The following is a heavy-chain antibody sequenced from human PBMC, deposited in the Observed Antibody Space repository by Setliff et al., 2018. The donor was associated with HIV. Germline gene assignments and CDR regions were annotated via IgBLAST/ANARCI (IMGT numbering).Heavy chain of an antibody. D-gene: IGHD3-3*01. CDR1: GFTFSNAW. CDR3: VRDFEYWSGVFVWGYFHF. V-gene: IGHV3-66*01. CDR2: NGNGQTT. J-gene: IGHJ4*02. Sequence: GGSLRLSCAASGFTFSNAWMSWVRQAPGKGLEWVGINGNGQTTYYGDSVRGRFTISRDNSKNTLSLQLSSLRPEDTAMYHCVRDFEYWSGVFVWGYFHFWGQGTPVTVSS.